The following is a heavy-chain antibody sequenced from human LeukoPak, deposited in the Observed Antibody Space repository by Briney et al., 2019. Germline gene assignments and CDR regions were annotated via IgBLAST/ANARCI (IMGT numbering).Heavy chain of an antibody. D-gene: IGHD3-3*01. CDR2: IYYLGSA. CDR1: GGSISSYY. J-gene: IGHJ5*02. CDR3: ARTDFWSGYPFDP. V-gene: IGHV4-59*01. Sequence: SETLSLTCTVSGGSISSYYWSWIRQPPGKGLEWIGYIYYLGSANYNPSLKSRVTISVDTSKNQFSLKLSSVTAADTAVYYCARTDFWSGYPFDPWGQGTLVTVSS.